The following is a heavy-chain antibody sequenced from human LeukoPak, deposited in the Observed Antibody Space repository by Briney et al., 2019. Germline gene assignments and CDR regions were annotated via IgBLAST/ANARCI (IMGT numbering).Heavy chain of an antibody. CDR1: GYTFTGNY. J-gene: IGHJ1*01. Sequence: ASVKVSCKASGYTFTGNYMHWVRQAPGQGLEWMGWINPNSGGTNYAQKFQGRVTMTRDTSISTAYMELSRLRSDDTAVYYCATDRYCSSTSCYTTAYFQHWGQGTLVTVS. CDR2: INPNSGGT. D-gene: IGHD2-2*01. CDR3: ATDRYCSSTSCYTTAYFQH. V-gene: IGHV1-2*02.